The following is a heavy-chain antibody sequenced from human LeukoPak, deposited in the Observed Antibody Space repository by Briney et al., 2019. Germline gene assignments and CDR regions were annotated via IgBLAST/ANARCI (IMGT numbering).Heavy chain of an antibody. Sequence: ASVKVSCKASGYTFTGYYMHWVRQAPGQGLEWMGWINPNSGGTNYAQTFQGRVTMTRDTSISTAYMELSRLRSDDTAVYYCARRPPNIVVVPAAIAPHGDYWGQGTLVTVSS. CDR2: INPNSGGT. CDR3: ARRPPNIVVVPAAIAPHGDY. J-gene: IGHJ4*02. D-gene: IGHD2-2*01. CDR1: GYTFTGYY. V-gene: IGHV1-2*02.